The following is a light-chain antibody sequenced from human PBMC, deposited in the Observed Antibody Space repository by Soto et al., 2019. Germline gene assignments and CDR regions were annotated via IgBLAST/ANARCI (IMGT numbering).Light chain of an antibody. Sequence: LKQSPGTLSLSKRERATLSCRVSQSVSNNYVAWYQQKSGQAPRLLIYGASSRATGIPDRFSRSGSGTDFTLTISRLEPEDFAVYYCQQYGTSPLTFGGGTKVDI. CDR1: QSVSNNY. V-gene: IGKV3-20*01. CDR2: GAS. CDR3: QQYGTSPLT. J-gene: IGKJ4*01.